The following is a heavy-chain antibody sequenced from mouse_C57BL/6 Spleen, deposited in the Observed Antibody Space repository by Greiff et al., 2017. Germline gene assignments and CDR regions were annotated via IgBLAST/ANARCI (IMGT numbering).Heavy chain of an antibody. CDR3: ARDDDDEVDWYFDV. CDR1: GYAFSSSW. CDR2: IYPGDGAT. Sequence: VQLQQSGPELVKPGASVKISCKASGYAFSSSWMNWVKQRPGKGLEWIGRIYPGDGATNYNGQFKGKATLTADKSSSTAYMQLSSMTSEDSAVYFCARDDDDEVDWYFDVWGTGTTVTVSS. J-gene: IGHJ1*03. D-gene: IGHD2-4*01. V-gene: IGHV1-82*01.